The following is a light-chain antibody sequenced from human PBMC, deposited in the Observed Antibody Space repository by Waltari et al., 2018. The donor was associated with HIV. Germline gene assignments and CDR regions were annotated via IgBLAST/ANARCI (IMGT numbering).Light chain of an antibody. CDR3: QSYDSSIVV. J-gene: IGLJ2*01. V-gene: IGLV6-57*04. Sequence: NFMLTQPHSVSESPGKTVTISCTRSSGSSAPTTVIYEDNQRPSGVPDRFSGSIDSSSNSASLTISGLKTEDEADYYCQSYDSSIVVFGGGTKLTVL. CDR2: EDN. CDR1: SGSSA.